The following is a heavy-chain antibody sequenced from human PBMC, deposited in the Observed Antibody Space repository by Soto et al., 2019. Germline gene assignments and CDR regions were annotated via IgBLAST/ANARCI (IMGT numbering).Heavy chain of an antibody. Sequence: ASVKVSCKASGGTFSSYAISWVRQAPGQGLEWMGGIIPIFGTANYAQKFQGRVTITTDESTSTAYMELSSLRSEDTAVYYCARFSVAGSRDDYWGQGTLVTVSS. CDR3: ARFSVAGSRDDY. CDR1: GGTFSSYA. CDR2: IIPIFGTA. V-gene: IGHV1-69*05. J-gene: IGHJ4*02. D-gene: IGHD6-19*01.